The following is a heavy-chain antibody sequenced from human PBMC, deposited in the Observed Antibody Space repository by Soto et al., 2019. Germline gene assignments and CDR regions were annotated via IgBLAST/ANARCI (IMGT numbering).Heavy chain of an antibody. D-gene: IGHD1-26*01. CDR2: ITASGGST. J-gene: IGHJ6*02. Sequence: EVQLLESGGGLIQRGGSLRLSCTGSEFTFSNFVMSWVRQVPGKGLEWLACITASGGSTYYADSVKGRFSVSRDNSKSTLYLQLNSLEAEDTAVYHCAVHLGQNYYTLDVWGQGPTVHVSS. V-gene: IGHV3-23*01. CDR3: AVHLGQNYYTLDV. CDR1: EFTFSNFV.